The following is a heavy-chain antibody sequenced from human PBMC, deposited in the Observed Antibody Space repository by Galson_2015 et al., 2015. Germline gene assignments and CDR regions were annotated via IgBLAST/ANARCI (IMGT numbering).Heavy chain of an antibody. D-gene: IGHD3-22*01. CDR2: ISYDGSNK. CDR3: ARVRLGYDSSGYYYDDAFDI. CDR1: GFTFSSYA. J-gene: IGHJ3*02. V-gene: IGHV3-30-3*01. Sequence: SLRLSCAASGFTFSSYAMHWVRQAPGKGLEWVAVISYDGSNKYYADSVKGRFTISRDNSKNTLYLQMNSLRAEDTAVYYCARVRLGYDSSGYYYDDAFDIWGQGTMVTVSS.